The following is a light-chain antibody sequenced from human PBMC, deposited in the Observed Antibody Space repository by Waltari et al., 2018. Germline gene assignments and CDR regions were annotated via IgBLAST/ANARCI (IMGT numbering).Light chain of an antibody. V-gene: IGLV2-8*01. CDR2: EAS. J-gene: IGLJ2*01. Sequence: QSALTQPPSASGSPGQSVTISCTGTSSDIGGYPYVSWYQPPPGEAPKLIIFEASKRSSGVPDRFSGSKAGNTASLTVSGLQADDEADYYCSSYAGSHTVLLFGGGTKLTVL. CDR1: SSDIGGYPY. CDR3: SSYAGSHTVLL.